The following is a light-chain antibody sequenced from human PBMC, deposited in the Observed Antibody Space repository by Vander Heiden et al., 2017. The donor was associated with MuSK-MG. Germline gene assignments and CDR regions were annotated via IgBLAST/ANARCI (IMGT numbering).Light chain of an antibody. CDR3: SSYTSSSTWV. CDR2: EVS. Sequence: QSALTQPPSVSGSPGPTVTIPCTGTSSDVGSYNRVSWYQQPPGTAPKLMIYEVSNRPSGVPDRFSGSKSGNTASLTISGLQAEDEADYYCSSYTSSSTWVFGGGTKLTVL. V-gene: IGLV2-18*02. CDR1: SSDVGSYNR. J-gene: IGLJ3*02.